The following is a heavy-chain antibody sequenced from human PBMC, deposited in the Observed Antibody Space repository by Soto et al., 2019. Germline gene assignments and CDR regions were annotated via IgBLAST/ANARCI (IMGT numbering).Heavy chain of an antibody. V-gene: IGHV4-31*03. Sequence: QVQLQESGPGLVKPSQTLSLTCTVSGGSITSSGYYWSWIRQHPGEGLEWIGFTSNSGSTSYNPSLKGRVTISVDTSSNQFSLNLKSETAADTAVYYCARGGGSTKVDYWGQGTLVTVSP. CDR2: TSNSGST. CDR1: GGSITSSGYY. D-gene: IGHD2-2*01. CDR3: ARGGGSTKVDY. J-gene: IGHJ4*02.